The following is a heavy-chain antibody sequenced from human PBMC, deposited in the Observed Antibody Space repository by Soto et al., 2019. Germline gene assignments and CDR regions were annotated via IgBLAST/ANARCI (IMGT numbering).Heavy chain of an antibody. CDR1: GDSISNYY. Sequence: SETLSLTCTVSGDSISNYYWSWIRQPPGRGLEWIGEINHSGSSNYNPSLKSRVTTSVDTSENQFSLRLSSVTAADTAVYYCARGGTGHMDVWGKGITVTVSS. J-gene: IGHJ6*03. CDR3: ARGGTGHMDV. CDR2: INHSGSS. V-gene: IGHV4-34*01.